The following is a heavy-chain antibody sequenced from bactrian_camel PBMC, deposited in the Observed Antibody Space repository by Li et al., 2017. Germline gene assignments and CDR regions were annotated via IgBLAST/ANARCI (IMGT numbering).Heavy chain of an antibody. Sequence: VQLVESGGGSEQPGGSLRLSCAASGYTVSRYCVGWFRQAPGKEREGVAAIDSGDGRTYYTDSVKGRFTVSRDNAKSTLYLQLVSLKTEETDMYYCTKDSTDAGWASTYWGQGTQVTVS. V-gene: IGHV3S1*01. D-gene: IGHD1*01. CDR3: TKDSTDAGWASTY. J-gene: IGHJ4*01. CDR1: GYTVSRYC. CDR2: IDSGDGRT.